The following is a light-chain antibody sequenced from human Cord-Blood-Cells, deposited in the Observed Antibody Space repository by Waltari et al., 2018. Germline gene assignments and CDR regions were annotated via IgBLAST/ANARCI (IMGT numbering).Light chain of an antibody. Sequence: EIVMTQSPATPSVSPGERATLSCRASQSVSSNLAWYQQKPGQAPRLLIYGASTRATGIPARFSGSGSGTEFTLIISSLQSEDFAVYYCQQYNNWPYTFGQGTKLEIK. J-gene: IGKJ2*01. CDR3: QQYNNWPYT. CDR2: GAS. CDR1: QSVSSN. V-gene: IGKV3-15*01.